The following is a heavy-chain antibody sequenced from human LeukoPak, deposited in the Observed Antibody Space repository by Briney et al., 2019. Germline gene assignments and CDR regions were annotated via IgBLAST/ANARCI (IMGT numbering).Heavy chain of an antibody. CDR2: ISRSGSTT. V-gene: IGHV3-48*03. CDR3: ARPTWTNYMDV. Sequence: GGSLRLSCAASGFTLSISEMNWVRQAPGKGLEWVSYISRSGSTTFYADSVKGRFTISRDNAKNSVSLQMNSLRAEDTAVYFCARPTWTNYMDVWGKGTAVTISS. CDR1: GFTLSISE. J-gene: IGHJ6*03. D-gene: IGHD3/OR15-3a*01.